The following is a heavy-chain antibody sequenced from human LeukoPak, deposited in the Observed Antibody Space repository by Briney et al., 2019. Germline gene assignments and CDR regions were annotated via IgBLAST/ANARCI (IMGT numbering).Heavy chain of an antibody. V-gene: IGHV4-34*01. Sequence: SETLSLTCAVYGGSFSGYYWSWIRQPPGKGLEWIGEINHSGSTNYNPSLKSRVTISVDTSKNQFSLKLSSVTAADTAVYYCARAGLYYYDSSGYYLDSYYFDYWGQGTLVTVSS. CDR1: GGSFSGYY. J-gene: IGHJ4*02. CDR2: INHSGST. D-gene: IGHD3-22*01. CDR3: ARAGLYYYDSSGYYLDSYYFDY.